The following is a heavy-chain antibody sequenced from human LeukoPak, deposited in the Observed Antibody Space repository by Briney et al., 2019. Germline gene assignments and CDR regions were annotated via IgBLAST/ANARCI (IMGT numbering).Heavy chain of an antibody. D-gene: IGHD6-19*01. J-gene: IGHJ4*02. CDR3: ARGRYSSGWYGSRHYFDY. V-gene: IGHV4-34*01. CDR2: INHSGST. Sequence: PSETLSLTCAVYGGSFSGYYWSWIRQPPGEGLEWIGGINHSGSTNYNPSLKSRVTISVDTSKNQFSLKLSSVTAADTAVYYCARGRYSSGWYGSRHYFDYWGQGTLVTVSS. CDR1: GGSFSGYY.